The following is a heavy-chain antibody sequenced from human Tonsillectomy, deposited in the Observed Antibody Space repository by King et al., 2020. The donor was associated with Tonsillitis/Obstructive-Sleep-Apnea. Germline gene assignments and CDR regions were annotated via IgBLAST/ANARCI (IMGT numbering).Heavy chain of an antibody. CDR3: ARDLAYGGNSGYVY. V-gene: IGHV4-34*01. J-gene: IGHJ4*02. D-gene: IGHD4-23*01. Sequence: VQLQQWGAGLLKPSETLSLTCAVYGGSFSGYYWSWIRQPPGKGLEWIGEINHSGSTNYNPSLKSRVTISVDTSKNQFSLKLSSVTAADTAVYYCARDLAYGGNSGYVYWGQGTLVTVSS. CDR2: INHSGST. CDR1: GGSFSGYY.